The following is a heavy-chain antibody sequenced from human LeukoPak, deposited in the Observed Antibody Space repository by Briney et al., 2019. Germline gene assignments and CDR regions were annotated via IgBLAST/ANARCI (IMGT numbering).Heavy chain of an antibody. J-gene: IGHJ3*02. D-gene: IGHD6-13*01. CDR2: ISASGGST. CDR1: GLTFSSSA. Sequence: GGSLRLSCAASGLTFSSSAMSWVRQVPGKGLEWVSGISASGGSTYYADSVKGRFTISRDDSKNTLYLQMNSLRAEDTAVYYCARSWYSGDGAFDIWGQGTMVTVSS. V-gene: IGHV3-23*01. CDR3: ARSWYSGDGAFDI.